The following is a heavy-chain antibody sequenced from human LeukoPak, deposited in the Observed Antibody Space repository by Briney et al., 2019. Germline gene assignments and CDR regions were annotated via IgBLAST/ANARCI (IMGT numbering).Heavy chain of an antibody. D-gene: IGHD6-13*01. V-gene: IGHV3-48*03. CDR2: ISSSGSTM. Sequence: PGGSLRLSCAASGFTFSSYEMNWVRQAPGKGLEWISYISSSGSTMYYADSVKGRFTISRDNAKNSLYLQMNSLRAEDTAIYYCASSSWYALDYWGREPWSPSPQ. CDR1: GFTFSSYE. CDR3: ASSSWYALDY. J-gene: IGHJ4*02.